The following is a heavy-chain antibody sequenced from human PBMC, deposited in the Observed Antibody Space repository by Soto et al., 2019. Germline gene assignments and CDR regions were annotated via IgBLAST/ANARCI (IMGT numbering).Heavy chain of an antibody. CDR1: GGSISSGGYS. CDR3: ARTPDI. Sequence: QLQLQESGSGLVKPSQTLSLICAVSGGSISSGGYSWSWIRQPPGKGLEWIGFLYHSGSTYYNPSLKSRXXXSXXRXXXXXSLXLXSVTAADTAVYYCARTPDIWGQGTMVTVSS. J-gene: IGHJ3*02. V-gene: IGHV4-30-2*01. CDR2: LYHSGST.